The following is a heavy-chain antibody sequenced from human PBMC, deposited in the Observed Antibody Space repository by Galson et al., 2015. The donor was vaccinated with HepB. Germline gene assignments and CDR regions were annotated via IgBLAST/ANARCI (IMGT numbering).Heavy chain of an antibody. Sequence: QSGAEVKKPGESLRISCKGSGYSFTSYWISWVRQMPGKGLEWMGRIDPSDSYTNYSPSFQGHVTISADKSISTAYLQWSSLKASDTAMYYCARARRGPRGYSGYAPRGWFDPWGQGTLVTVSS. CDR3: ARARRGPRGYSGYAPRGWFDP. CDR2: IDPSDSYT. CDR1: GYSFTSYW. J-gene: IGHJ5*02. V-gene: IGHV5-10-1*01. D-gene: IGHD5-12*01.